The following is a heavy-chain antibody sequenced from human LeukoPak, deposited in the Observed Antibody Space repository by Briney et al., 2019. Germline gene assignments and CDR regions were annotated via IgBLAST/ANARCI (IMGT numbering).Heavy chain of an antibody. CDR1: GFTFSSYT. CDR3: ARVRVVVIADAFDI. J-gene: IGHJ3*02. V-gene: IGHV3-48*01. D-gene: IGHD2-21*01. Sequence: GGSLRLSCAASGFTFSSYTMNWVRQPPGKGLEWVSNIGTSSTTIYYADSVKGRFTISRDNSKNTLYLQMNSLRAEDTAVYYCARVRVVVIADAFDIWGQGTMVTVSS. CDR2: IGTSSTTI.